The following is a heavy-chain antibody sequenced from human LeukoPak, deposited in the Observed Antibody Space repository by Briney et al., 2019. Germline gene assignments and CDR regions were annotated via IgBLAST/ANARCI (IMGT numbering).Heavy chain of an antibody. Sequence: ASVKVSCKASGYTFTSYGISWVRQAPGQGLEWMGWISAYNGNTNYAQKLQGRVTMTTDTSTSTAYTELRSLRSDDTAVYYCARAMAIFGVSYYYYYGMDVWGQGTTVTVSS. J-gene: IGHJ6*02. CDR1: GYTFTSYG. V-gene: IGHV1-18*01. D-gene: IGHD3-3*01. CDR3: ARAMAIFGVSYYYYYGMDV. CDR2: ISAYNGNT.